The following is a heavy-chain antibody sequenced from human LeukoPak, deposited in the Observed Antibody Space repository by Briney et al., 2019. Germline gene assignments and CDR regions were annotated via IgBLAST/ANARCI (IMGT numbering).Heavy chain of an antibody. CDR2: IKQDGSEK. CDR1: GFTFSSYW. Sequence: GGSLRLSCAASGFTFSSYWMSWVRQAPGKGLEWVANIKQDGSEKYYVDSVKGRFTISRDNAKNSLYLQMNSLRAEDTAVYYCARGGILWFGELLYFDYWGQGTLVTVSS. D-gene: IGHD3-10*01. CDR3: ARGGILWFGELLYFDY. J-gene: IGHJ4*02. V-gene: IGHV3-7*01.